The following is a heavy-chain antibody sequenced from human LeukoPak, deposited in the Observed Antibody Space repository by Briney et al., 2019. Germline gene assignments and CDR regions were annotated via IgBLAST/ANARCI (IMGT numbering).Heavy chain of an antibody. CDR2: ISAYNGNT. CDR3: ARDIVVVVAATPTRRFDY. D-gene: IGHD2-15*01. V-gene: IGHV1-18*01. J-gene: IGHJ4*02. Sequence: ASVKVSCKASGYTFTSYGISWVRQAPGQGLEWMGWISAYNGNTNYAQKLQGRVTMTTDTSTSTAYMELRSLRSDDTAVYYCARDIVVVVAATPTRRFDYWGRGTLVTVSS. CDR1: GYTFTSYG.